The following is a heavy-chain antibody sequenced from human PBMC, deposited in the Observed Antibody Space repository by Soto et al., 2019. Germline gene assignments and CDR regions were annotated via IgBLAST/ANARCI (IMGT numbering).Heavy chain of an antibody. CDR3: ARDPAP. CDR1: GGSITRGGYY. J-gene: IGHJ5*02. V-gene: IGHV4-31*03. CDR2: IYNSGTT. Sequence: TLSLTCTVSGGSITRGGYYWSWIRQHPGKGLEWIGYIYNSGTTYYNPSLKSRVTISVDTSKNQFSLKLTSVTAADTAVYYCARDPAPWGQGTLVTSPQ.